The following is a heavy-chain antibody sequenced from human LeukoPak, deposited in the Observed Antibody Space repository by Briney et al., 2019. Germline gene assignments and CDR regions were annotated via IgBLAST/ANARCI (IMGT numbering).Heavy chain of an antibody. CDR1: GYTFTSYG. V-gene: IGHV1-18*01. Sequence: PGPSVKVSCKPSGYTFTSYGTSWVRQPPGQGLEWMGWISAYNGNTNYAQKPQCRATITTDTPTTTAYMELRSLRSDDTAVYYCARVTETQYWHFDLWGRGTLVTVSS. CDR3: ARVTETQYWHFDL. CDR2: ISAYNGNT. D-gene: IGHD5-24*01. J-gene: IGHJ2*01.